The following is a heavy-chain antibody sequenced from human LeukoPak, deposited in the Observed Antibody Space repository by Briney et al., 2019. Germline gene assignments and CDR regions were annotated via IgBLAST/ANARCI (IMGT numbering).Heavy chain of an antibody. Sequence: PSETLSLTCTVSGGSVSSGSYYWSWIRQPPGKGLEWIGYIYYSGSTNYNPSLKSRVTISVDTSKNQFSLKLSSVTAADTAVYYCARDRRYCSGGSCYRTWYFDLWGRGTLVTVSS. V-gene: IGHV4-61*01. J-gene: IGHJ2*01. CDR3: ARDRRYCSGGSCYRTWYFDL. CDR1: GGSVSSGSYY. CDR2: IYYSGST. D-gene: IGHD2-15*01.